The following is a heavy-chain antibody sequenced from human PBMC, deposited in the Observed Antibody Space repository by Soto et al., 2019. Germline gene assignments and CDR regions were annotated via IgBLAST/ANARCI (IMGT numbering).Heavy chain of an antibody. CDR3: ARTSVNWGSRGLVDY. V-gene: IGHV2-5*02. D-gene: IGHD7-27*01. J-gene: IGHJ4*02. Sequence: QITLKESGHTLVKPTQTLTLTCTFSGFSLSTSGVGVGWIRQPPGKALEWLAFLYWDDDKRYSPSLKSRLTITKDTSKNHVLLTMTNMDPVDTATYYCARTSVNWGSRGLVDYWGQGTLVTVAS. CDR2: LYWDDDK. CDR1: GFSLSTSGVG.